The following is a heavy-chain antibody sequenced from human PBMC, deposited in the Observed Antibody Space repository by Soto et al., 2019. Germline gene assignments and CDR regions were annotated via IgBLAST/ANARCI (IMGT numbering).Heavy chain of an antibody. D-gene: IGHD3-3*01. CDR3: ARVRITIFGVVIKYYYYGMDV. Sequence: ASVKVSCKASGYTFTSYDINWVRQATGQGLEWMGWMNPNSGNTGYAQKFQGRVTMTRNTSISTAYMELSSLRSEDTAVYYCARVRITIFGVVIKYYYYGMDVWGQGTTVTVSS. J-gene: IGHJ6*02. CDR1: GYTFTSYD. V-gene: IGHV1-8*01. CDR2: MNPNSGNT.